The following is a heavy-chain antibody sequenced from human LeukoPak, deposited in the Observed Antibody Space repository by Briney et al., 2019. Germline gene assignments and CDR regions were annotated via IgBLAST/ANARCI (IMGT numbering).Heavy chain of an antibody. Sequence: SETLSLTCTVSGGSISSYYWSWIRQPPGKGLEWIGYIYNSGSTNYNPSLKSRVTISVDTSKHQFSLKLNSLTAADTAVYYCARDSSLYCSGGSCYQYFQHWGQGTLVTVSS. CDR1: GGSISSYY. J-gene: IGHJ1*01. D-gene: IGHD2-15*01. V-gene: IGHV4-59*01. CDR3: ARDSSLYCSGGSCYQYFQH. CDR2: IYNSGST.